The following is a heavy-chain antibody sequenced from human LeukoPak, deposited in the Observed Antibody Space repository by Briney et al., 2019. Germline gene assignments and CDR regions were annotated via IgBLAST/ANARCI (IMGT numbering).Heavy chain of an antibody. CDR3: ARYYYDSSGYYPDAFDI. D-gene: IGHD3-22*01. CDR2: ISGSGGST. V-gene: IGHV3-23*01. J-gene: IGHJ3*02. CDR1: GFTFGSYS. Sequence: GGSLRLSCAASGFTFGSYSMNWVRQAPGKGLEWVSAISGSGGSTYYADSVKGRFTISRDNSKNTLYLQMNSLRAEDTAVYYCARYYYDSSGYYPDAFDIWGQGTMVTVSS.